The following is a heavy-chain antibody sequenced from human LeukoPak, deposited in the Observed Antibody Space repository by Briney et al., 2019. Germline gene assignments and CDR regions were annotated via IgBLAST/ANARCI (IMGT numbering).Heavy chain of an antibody. CDR1: GSTFGDHY. J-gene: IGHJ4*02. CDR3: ARGGGYDSFGGFDS. CDR2: ISVSSITI. D-gene: IGHD5-12*01. V-gene: IGHV3-11*01. Sequence: GGSLRLSCVVSGSTFGDHYMSWIRQAPGMGLEWISYISVSSITIRYADSVKGRFTISRDNAQKSLYLQMNSLKVDDTAVYYCARGGGYDSFGGFDSWGQGTLVTVSS.